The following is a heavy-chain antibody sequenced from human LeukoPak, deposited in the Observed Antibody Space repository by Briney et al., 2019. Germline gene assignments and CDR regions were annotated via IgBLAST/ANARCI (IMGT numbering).Heavy chain of an antibody. J-gene: IGHJ5*02. D-gene: IGHD4-17*01. Sequence: GASVKVSCKASGYTFTDHYIHWVRQAPGQGLEWMGWINPNNGGTYYAQKFQGRVTMTRDTSISTAYMELSRLRSDGTAVYYCARDGAYELWFDPWGQGTLVTVSS. CDR2: INPNNGGT. CDR1: GYTFTDHY. V-gene: IGHV1-2*02. CDR3: ARDGAYELWFDP.